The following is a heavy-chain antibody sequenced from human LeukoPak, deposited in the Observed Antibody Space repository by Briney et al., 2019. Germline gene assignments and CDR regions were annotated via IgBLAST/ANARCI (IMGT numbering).Heavy chain of an antibody. Sequence: GGSLRLSCAASGFTFSNARMSWVRQAPGKGLEWVGRIKSKTDGGTTDYAAPVKGRFTISRDDSKNTLYLQMNSLKTEDTAVYYCTTDDYGQDYYYYYMDVWGKGTTVTVSS. CDR1: GFTFSNAR. J-gene: IGHJ6*03. V-gene: IGHV3-15*01. CDR3: TTDDYGQDYYYYYMDV. D-gene: IGHD3-16*01. CDR2: IKSKTDGGTT.